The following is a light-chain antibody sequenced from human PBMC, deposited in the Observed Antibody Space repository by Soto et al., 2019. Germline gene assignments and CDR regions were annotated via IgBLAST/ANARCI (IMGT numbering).Light chain of an antibody. CDR2: AAS. Sequence: DIQMTQSPSSLSASVGDRVTITCRASQSIYHYLNWYQQKPGKAPQLLIFAASSVQSGVPSRVRGSESGTDFTLTISSLQPEDFATYYRQQSYRTPRTFGQETKVDIK. V-gene: IGKV1-39*01. CDR1: QSIYHY. J-gene: IGKJ1*01. CDR3: QQSYRTPRT.